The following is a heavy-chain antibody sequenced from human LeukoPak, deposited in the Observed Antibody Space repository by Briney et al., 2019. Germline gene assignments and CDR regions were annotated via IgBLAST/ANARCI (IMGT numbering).Heavy chain of an antibody. CDR3: SSYDNAGNYYLNY. Sequence: PGGSLRLSCAGSGFTFSASAMHWVRQVSGKGLEWVGRIRTKTNNYATTYGASVRGRFTVSRDDSKNTAYLQMNNLKTEDTATYFCSSYDNAGNYYLNYWGQGTLVTVSS. CDR1: GFTFSASA. V-gene: IGHV3-73*01. CDR2: IRTKTNNYAT. J-gene: IGHJ4*02. D-gene: IGHD3-22*01.